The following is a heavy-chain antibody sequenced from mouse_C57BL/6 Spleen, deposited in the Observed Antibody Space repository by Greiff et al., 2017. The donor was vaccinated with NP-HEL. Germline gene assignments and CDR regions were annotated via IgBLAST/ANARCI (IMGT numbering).Heavy chain of an antibody. CDR2: INPSSGYT. J-gene: IGHJ4*01. V-gene: IGHV1-7*01. CDR1: GYTFTSYW. CDR3: SRRFITTVVATDYYAMDY. D-gene: IGHD1-1*01. Sequence: VQLQQSGAELAKPGASVKLSCKASGYTFTSYWMHWVKQRPGQGLEWIGYINPSSGYTKYNKKFKAKATLTADKSSSTAYIQLISLTYEDSAVYYCSRRFITTVVATDYYAMDYWGQGTAVTVSS.